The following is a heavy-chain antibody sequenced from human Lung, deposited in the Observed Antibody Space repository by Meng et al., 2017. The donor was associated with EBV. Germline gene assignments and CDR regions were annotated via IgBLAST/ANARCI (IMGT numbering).Heavy chain of an antibody. V-gene: IGHV3-15*07. J-gene: IGHJ4*02. CDR1: GFTFSNAW. Sequence: EVQLVESGGGLVKPGGSLRLSCAASGFTFSNAWMNWVRQAPGKGLEWVGRIKSKTDGGTTDYTAPVKGRFTISRDDSKNTLYLQMNSLKTEDTAVYYCTTDLVVVVPAAMFLWGQGTLVTVSS. CDR3: TTDLVVVVPAAMFL. D-gene: IGHD2-2*01. CDR2: IKSKTDGGTT.